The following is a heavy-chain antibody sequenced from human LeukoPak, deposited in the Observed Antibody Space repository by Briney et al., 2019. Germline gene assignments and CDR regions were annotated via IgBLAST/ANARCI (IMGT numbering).Heavy chain of an antibody. V-gene: IGHV4-38-2*02. Sequence: SETLSLTCTVSGYSISSGYYWGWIRQPPGKGLEWIGSIYHSGSTYYNPSLKSRVTISVDTSKNQFSLKLSSVTAADTAVYYCARVSLGHDYYYYMDVWGKGTTVTVSS. CDR1: GYSISSGYY. CDR2: IYHSGST. J-gene: IGHJ6*03. D-gene: IGHD7-27*01. CDR3: ARVSLGHDYYYYMDV.